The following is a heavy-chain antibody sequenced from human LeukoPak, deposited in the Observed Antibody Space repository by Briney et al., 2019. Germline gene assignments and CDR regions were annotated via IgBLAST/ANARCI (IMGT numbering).Heavy chain of an antibody. J-gene: IGHJ4*02. CDR1: GGSISSYY. Sequence: SETLSLTCTVSGGSISSYYWSWIRQPAGKGLEWIGRIYTSGSTNYNPSLKSRVTMSVDTSKNQFSLKLSSVTAADTAVYYCAREPARKKTTVTTEAVGDFDYWGQGTLVTVSS. CDR3: AREPARKKTTVTTEAVGDFDY. CDR2: IYTSGST. D-gene: IGHD4-11*01. V-gene: IGHV4-4*07.